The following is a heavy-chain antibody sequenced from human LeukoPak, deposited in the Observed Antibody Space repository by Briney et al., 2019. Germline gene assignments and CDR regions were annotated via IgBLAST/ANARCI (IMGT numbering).Heavy chain of an antibody. J-gene: IGHJ4*02. D-gene: IGHD3-16*01. CDR2: VSQSGST. Sequence: SETLSLTCAVYGEPFSGYYWSWIRQSPGKGLEWMGEVSQSGSTKYNPSPKSRVTISVDTSKNQYSLKLSSVTAADTAVYYCARRWGTLFFDYWGQGTLVTVSS. CDR1: GEPFSGYY. CDR3: ARRWGTLFFDY. V-gene: IGHV4-34*01.